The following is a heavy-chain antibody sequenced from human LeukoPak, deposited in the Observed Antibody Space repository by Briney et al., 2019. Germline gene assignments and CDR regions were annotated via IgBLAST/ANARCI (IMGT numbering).Heavy chain of an antibody. CDR1: GFDFSRYA. J-gene: IGHJ4*02. V-gene: IGHV3-64D*06. CDR3: VKSGSYYNEPYYFDY. D-gene: IGHD3-10*01. Sequence: PGGSLRLSCSASGFDFSRYAMHWVRQAPGKGLEYVSGISSNGGSTYYADSVKGRFTISRDNSKNTLYLQMSSLRAEDTAVYYCVKSGSYYNEPYYFDYWGQGTLVTVSS. CDR2: ISSNGGST.